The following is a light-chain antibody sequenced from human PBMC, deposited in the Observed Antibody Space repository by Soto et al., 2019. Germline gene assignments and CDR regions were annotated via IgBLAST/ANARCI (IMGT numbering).Light chain of an antibody. J-gene: IGKJ1*01. Sequence: EIVITQSPATLSVSPVERATLSCRASQGIKDYVAWFQQKPGQAPRLLIYGASTRATAIPARFSGSGSGTEFTLSISSLQSEDFAVYYCQQYNTWPRTFGQGTKVDI. V-gene: IGKV3-15*01. CDR1: QGIKDY. CDR2: GAS. CDR3: QQYNTWPRT.